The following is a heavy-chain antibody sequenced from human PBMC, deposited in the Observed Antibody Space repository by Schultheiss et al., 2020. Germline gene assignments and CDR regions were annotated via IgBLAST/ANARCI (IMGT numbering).Heavy chain of an antibody. CDR1: GGSISSYY. CDR2: INHSGST. V-gene: IGHV4-34*01. J-gene: IGHJ4*02. Sequence: SETLSLTCTVSGGSISSYYWSWIRQPPGKGLEWIGEINHSGSTNYNPSLKSRVTISVDTSKNQFSLKLSSVTAADTAVYYCARGDLGYWGQGTLVTVSS. CDR3: ARGDLGY.